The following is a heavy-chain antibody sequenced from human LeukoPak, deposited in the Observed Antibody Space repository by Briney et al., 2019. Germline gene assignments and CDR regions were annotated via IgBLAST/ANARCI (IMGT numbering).Heavy chain of an antibody. CDR2: MNPNSGNT. Sequence: ASVTVSCKASVYTFTIYDINWVRQATGQGLEWMGWMNPNSGNTGYAQKFQGRVTMTRNTSISTAYMELSSLRSEDTAVYYCARVRTRRWFDPGGQGTLVTVSA. CDR3: ARVRTRRWFDP. CDR1: VYTFTIYD. D-gene: IGHD1-14*01. J-gene: IGHJ5*02. V-gene: IGHV1-8*01.